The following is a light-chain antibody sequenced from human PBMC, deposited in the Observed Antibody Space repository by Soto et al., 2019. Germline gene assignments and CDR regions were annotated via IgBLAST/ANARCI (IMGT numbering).Light chain of an antibody. Sequence: EIVLTQSPATLSLSPGERATLSCRASQSVSSYLAWYQQKPGQAPRLLIYDSSNRATGIPARFSGRGYGTGLTLSIKDPEAEDFAFYYCQQRSNWLWTFGQGTKVEIK. J-gene: IGKJ1*01. V-gene: IGKV3-11*01. CDR3: QQRSNWLWT. CDR2: DSS. CDR1: QSVSSY.